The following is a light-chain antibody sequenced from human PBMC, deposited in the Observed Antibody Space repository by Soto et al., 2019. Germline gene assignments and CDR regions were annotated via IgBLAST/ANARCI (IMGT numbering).Light chain of an antibody. V-gene: IGLV7-43*01. CDR1: TGAVTSGNY. J-gene: IGLJ3*02. CDR2: TTN. CDR3: LLYYGGAHLV. Sequence: QSVVTQEPSLTVSPGGTVTLTCASNTGAVTSGNYASWFQQKPGQAPRTLIYTTNNKHSWTPARFSGSLLGDKAALTVSGVQPEDEADYYCLLYYGGAHLVFGGGTQLTVL.